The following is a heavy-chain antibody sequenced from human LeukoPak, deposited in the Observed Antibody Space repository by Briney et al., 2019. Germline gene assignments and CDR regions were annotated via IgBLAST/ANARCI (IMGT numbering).Heavy chain of an antibody. CDR1: GYTFTNYG. Sequence: ASVKVSCKASGYTFTNYGISWVRQAPGQGLEWMGWISAYNGHTKYAQKVQGRVTMTRDMSTSTVYMELSSLRSEDTAVYYCARDLCGGDCYPGFDYWGQGTLVTVSS. CDR2: ISAYNGHT. V-gene: IGHV1-18*01. D-gene: IGHD2-21*02. CDR3: ARDLCGGDCYPGFDY. J-gene: IGHJ4*02.